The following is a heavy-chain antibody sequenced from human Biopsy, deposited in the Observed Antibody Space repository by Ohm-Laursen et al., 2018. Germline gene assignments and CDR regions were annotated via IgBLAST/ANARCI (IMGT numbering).Heavy chain of an antibody. CDR3: TRATNSTGWPYYYFYGMDI. D-gene: IGHD2/OR15-2a*01. CDR2: VYYSGTT. V-gene: IGHV4-59*01. J-gene: IGHJ6*02. Sequence: TLSLTCTVSGGSISSDWWSWIRQTPGKGLEWIGYVYYSGTTTYNPSLRSRVTISVDTSMNQISLRLQSVTAADMAIYYCTRATNSTGWPYYYFYGMDIWGQGTTVTVSS. CDR1: GGSISSDW.